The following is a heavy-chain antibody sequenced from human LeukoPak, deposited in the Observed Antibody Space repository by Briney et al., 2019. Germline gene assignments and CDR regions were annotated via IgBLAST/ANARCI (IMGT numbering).Heavy chain of an antibody. CDR2: ISYDGSNK. D-gene: IGHD2-21*02. CDR1: GFTFSSYA. J-gene: IGHJ4*02. CDR3: ARATYCGGDCYGRYYFDY. V-gene: IGHV3-30-3*01. Sequence: PGGSLRLSCAASGFTFSSYAMHWVRQAPGKGLEWVAVISYDGSNKYYADSVKGRFTISRDNSKNTLYLQMNSLRAEDTAVYYCARATYCGGDCYGRYYFDYWGQGTLVTVSS.